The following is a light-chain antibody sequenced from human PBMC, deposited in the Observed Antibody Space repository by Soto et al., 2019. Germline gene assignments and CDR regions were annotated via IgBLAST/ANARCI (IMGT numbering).Light chain of an antibody. V-gene: IGKV1-5*01. CDR3: QQYNTYSAT. CDR2: GAS. J-gene: IGKJ5*01. Sequence: DIQMTQSPSTLSASVGDRVTITCRASQNIASWLAWYQQEPGKAPKVLIYGASTLESGVPSRFSGSGSGTEFTLTISNLHPGDFATYYCQQYNTYSATFGQGTRLEIK. CDR1: QNIASW.